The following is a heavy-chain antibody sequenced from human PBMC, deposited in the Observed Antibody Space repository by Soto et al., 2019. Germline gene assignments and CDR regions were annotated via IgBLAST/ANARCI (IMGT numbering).Heavy chain of an antibody. CDR1: GGSISSYY. D-gene: IGHD6-19*01. Sequence: SETLSLTCTVSGGSISSYYWSWIRQPPGKGLEWIGYIYYSGSTNYNPSLKSRVTISVDTSKNQFSLKLSSVTAADTAVYYCARDGSSGWNPTNYGMDVWGQGTTVTVSS. CDR3: ARDGSSGWNPTNYGMDV. V-gene: IGHV4-59*01. J-gene: IGHJ6*02. CDR2: IYYSGST.